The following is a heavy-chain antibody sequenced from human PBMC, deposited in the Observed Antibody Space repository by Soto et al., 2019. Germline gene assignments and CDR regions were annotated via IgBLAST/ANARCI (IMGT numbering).Heavy chain of an antibody. D-gene: IGHD5-18*01. CDR1: GGSISSYY. Sequence: QVQLQESGPGLVKPSETLSLTCTVSGGSISSYYWSWIRQSPGKGLEWIGYISYSVSTKYNPSLKSRVTISVDTSKNQFSLKLSSVTAADTAVYYCARGRGDTAMAWYYWGQGTLVTVSS. V-gene: IGHV4-59*01. CDR3: ARGRGDTAMAWYY. J-gene: IGHJ4*02. CDR2: ISYSVST.